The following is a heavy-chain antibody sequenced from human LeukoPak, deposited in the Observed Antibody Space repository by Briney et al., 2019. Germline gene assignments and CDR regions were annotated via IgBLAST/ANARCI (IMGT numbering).Heavy chain of an antibody. V-gene: IGHV3-48*03. J-gene: IGHJ4*02. CDR1: GFTFSSYE. Sequence: GGSLRLSCAASGFTFSSYEMNWVRQAPGKGLEWVSYISSSGSTIYYADSVKGRFTISRDNAKNSLYLQMNSLRAEDTAGYYCARDGGYGYSCFDYWGQGTLVTVSS. CDR3: ARDGGYGYSCFDY. D-gene: IGHD5-18*01. CDR2: ISSSGSTI.